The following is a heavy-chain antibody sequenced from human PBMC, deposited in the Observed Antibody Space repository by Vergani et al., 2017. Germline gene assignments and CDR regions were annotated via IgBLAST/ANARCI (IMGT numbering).Heavy chain of an antibody. CDR3: AKEGAYDYSLHFDY. V-gene: IGHV3-23*03. CDR1: GFTFSSYA. D-gene: IGHD4-11*01. J-gene: IGHJ4*02. Sequence: EVQLLESGGGLVQPGGSLRLSCAASGFTFSSYAMSWVRQAPGKGLEWVSVIYSGGSSTYYADSVKGRFTISRDNSKNTLYLQMNSLRAEDTAVYYCAKEGAYDYSLHFDYWGQGTLVTVSS. CDR2: IYSGGSST.